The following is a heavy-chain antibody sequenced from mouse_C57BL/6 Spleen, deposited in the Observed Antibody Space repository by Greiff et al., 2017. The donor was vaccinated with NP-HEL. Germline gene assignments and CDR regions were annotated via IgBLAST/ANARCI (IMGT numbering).Heavy chain of an antibody. J-gene: IGHJ1*03. CDR3: AGGYYGSSYGYFDV. CDR2: ISSGSSTI. D-gene: IGHD1-1*01. Sequence: EVQLQQSGGGLVKPGGSLKLSCAASGFTFSDYGMHWVRQAPEKGLEWVAYISSGSSTIYYADTVKGRFTISRDNAKNTLFLQMTSLRSEDTAMYYCAGGYYGSSYGYFDVWGTGTTVTVSS. CDR1: GFTFSDYG. V-gene: IGHV5-17*01.